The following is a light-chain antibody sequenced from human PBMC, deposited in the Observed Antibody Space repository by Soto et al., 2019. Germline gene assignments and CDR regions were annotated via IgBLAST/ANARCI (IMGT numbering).Light chain of an antibody. CDR1: QSVSSY. V-gene: IGKV3-11*01. CDR3: QQRSNWPSFT. Sequence: EIVLTQSPATLSLFPGERATLSCRASQSVSSYLAWYQQKPGQAPRLLIYDASNRATGIPARFSGSGSGTDFTLTINSLEPEDFAVYYCQQRSNWPSFTFGQGTKLEIK. CDR2: DAS. J-gene: IGKJ2*01.